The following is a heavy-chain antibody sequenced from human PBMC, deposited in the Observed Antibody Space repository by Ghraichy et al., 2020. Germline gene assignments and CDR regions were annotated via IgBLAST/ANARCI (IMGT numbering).Heavy chain of an antibody. CDR2: INPNSGGT. Sequence: ASVKVSCKASGYTFTGYYMHWVQQAPGQGLEWMGWINPNSGGTNYAQKFQGRVTMTRDTSISTAYMELSRLRSDDTAVYYCARGGHDGDPTPADYWGQGTLVTVSS. CDR3: ARGGHDGDPTPADY. V-gene: IGHV1-2*02. D-gene: IGHD4-17*01. J-gene: IGHJ4*02. CDR1: GYTFTGYY.